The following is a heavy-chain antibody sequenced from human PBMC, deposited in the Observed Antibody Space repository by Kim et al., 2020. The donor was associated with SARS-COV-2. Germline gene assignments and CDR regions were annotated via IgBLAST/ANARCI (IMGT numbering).Heavy chain of an antibody. D-gene: IGHD6-19*01. J-gene: IGHJ5*02. Sequence: ADSVKGRFTISRDNAKNSLYLQMNSLRAEDTAVYYCARYSSGWPYNWFDPWGQGTLVTVSS. CDR3: ARYSSGWPYNWFDP. V-gene: IGHV3-48*03.